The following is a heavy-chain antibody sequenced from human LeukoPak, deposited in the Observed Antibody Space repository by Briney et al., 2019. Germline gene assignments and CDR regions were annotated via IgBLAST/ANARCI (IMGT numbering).Heavy chain of an antibody. Sequence: SETRSLTCTVSGGSISSSSYYWGWIRQPTGKRLEWIASIYYSGSTYYNPSLKTRVTISVDTSKNQSSLKLSSVSGADRAVYYCARRAAYYFDYWGQGTLVTVSS. CDR2: IYYSGST. V-gene: IGHV4-39*01. D-gene: IGHD6-25*01. CDR3: ARRAAYYFDY. CDR1: GGSISSSSYY. J-gene: IGHJ4*02.